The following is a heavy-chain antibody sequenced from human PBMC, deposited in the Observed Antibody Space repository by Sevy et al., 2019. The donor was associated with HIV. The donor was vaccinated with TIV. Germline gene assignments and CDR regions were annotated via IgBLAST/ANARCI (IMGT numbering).Heavy chain of an antibody. J-gene: IGHJ4*02. CDR2: IWSDGAYQ. D-gene: IGHD3-22*01. CDR3: ARGGYYYDNAAYYALDS. V-gene: IGHV3-33*01. Sequence: GGSLRLSCAATGFTFSNYAMHWVRQAPGKGMEWVAIIWSDGAYQYHGDSVKGRFTISRDNSRNTLYLQMNNVRVEDTAVYYCARGGYYYDNAAYYALDSWGQGTLVTVSS. CDR1: GFTFSNYA.